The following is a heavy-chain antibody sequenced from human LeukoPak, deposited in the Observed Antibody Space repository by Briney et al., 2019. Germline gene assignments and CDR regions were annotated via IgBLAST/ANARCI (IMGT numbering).Heavy chain of an antibody. CDR3: ARLSAYYYGSYFYYYMDV. D-gene: IGHD3-10*01. CDR1: GFIFSSYW. V-gene: IGHV3-7*01. CDR2: IRQDESER. Sequence: GGSLRLSCGGSGFIFSSYWMTWVRHLPGKGPEWVANIRQDESERYFADSVKGRFTISRDNAKKSVYLHMSSLRAEDTALYYCARLSAYYYGSYFYYYMDVWGKGTTVTVSS. J-gene: IGHJ6*03.